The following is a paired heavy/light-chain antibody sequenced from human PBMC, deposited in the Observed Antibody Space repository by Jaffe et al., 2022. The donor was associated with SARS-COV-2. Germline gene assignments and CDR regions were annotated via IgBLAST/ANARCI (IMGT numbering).Heavy chain of an antibody. D-gene: IGHD3-9*01. CDR3: ARAVKSYHDILTGHYGGYYFDY. CDR1: GGSIRSSSYY. CDR2: IYFSGST. J-gene: IGHJ4*02. V-gene: IGHV4-39*01. Sequence: QLQLQESGPGLVKPSETLSLTCTVSGGSIRSSSYYWGWIRQPPGKGLEWIGSIYFSGSTYYNPSLKSRLTISVDTSKNQFSLRLSSGTAADTAVYYCARAVKSYHDILTGHYGGYYFDYWGQGTLVTVSS.
Light chain of an antibody. Sequence: QSALTQPPSASGSPGQSVTISCTGTSSDVGGYNYVSWYQQHPGKAPKLMIYEVTKRPSGVPDRFSGSKSGNTASLTVSGLQAEDEADYYCNSYAGGNNFAVFGGGTKLTVL. J-gene: IGLJ2*01. CDR1: SSDVGGYNY. V-gene: IGLV2-8*01. CDR3: NSYAGGNNFAV. CDR2: EVT.